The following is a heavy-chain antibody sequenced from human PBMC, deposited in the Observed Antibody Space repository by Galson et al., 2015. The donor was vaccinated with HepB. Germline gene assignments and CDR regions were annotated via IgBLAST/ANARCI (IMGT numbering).Heavy chain of an antibody. V-gene: IGHV1-18*01. Sequence: SVKVSCKASGYTFSSYGISWVRQAPGQGLEWMGWISGYNDNTNYAQKLQGRVTVTADTSTNTVYMELRSLRSDDTAVYYCARNSSDCYGMDVWGRGTTVTVSS. CDR1: GYTFSSYG. D-gene: IGHD6-19*01. J-gene: IGHJ6*02. CDR2: ISGYNDNT. CDR3: ARNSSDCYGMDV.